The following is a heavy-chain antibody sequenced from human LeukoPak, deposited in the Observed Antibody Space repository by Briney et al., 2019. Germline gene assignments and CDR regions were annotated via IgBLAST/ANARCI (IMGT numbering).Heavy chain of an antibody. CDR1: GFTFSSYW. CDR2: IKQDGSEK. Sequence: GGSLRLSCAASGFTFSSYWMSWVRQAPGKGLEWVANIKQDGSEKYYVDSVKGRFTISRDNAKNSLYLQMNRLRAEDTAVYYCARDRVAARRRPSRSAYYYMDVWGKGTTVTVSS. CDR3: ARDRVAARRRPSRSAYYYMDV. V-gene: IGHV3-7*01. D-gene: IGHD6-6*01. J-gene: IGHJ6*03.